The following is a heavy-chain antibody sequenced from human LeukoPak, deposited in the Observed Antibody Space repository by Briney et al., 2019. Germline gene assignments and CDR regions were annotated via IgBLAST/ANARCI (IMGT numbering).Heavy chain of an antibody. J-gene: IGHJ5*02. D-gene: IGHD5-24*01. V-gene: IGHV3-30*02. CDR2: IRYDGSNK. CDR3: ARDVATISNWFDP. Sequence: GGSLRLSCAASGFTFSSYGMHWVRQAPGKGLEWVAFIRYDGSNKYYADSVKGRFTISRDNAKNSLYLQMNSLRAEDTAVYYCARDVATISNWFDPWGQGTLVTVSS. CDR1: GFTFSSYG.